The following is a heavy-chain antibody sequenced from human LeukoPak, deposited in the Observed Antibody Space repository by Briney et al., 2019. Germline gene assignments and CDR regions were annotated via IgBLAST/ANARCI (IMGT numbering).Heavy chain of an antibody. Sequence: PGGSLRLSCAASGFTFSDYYMSWVRQAPGKGLEWVSYISSSGSTIYYADSVKGRFTISRDNAKNSLYLQMNSLRAEDTAVYYCAREGTSWGYYYYYMDVWGKGTTVTISS. CDR1: GFTFSDYY. J-gene: IGHJ6*03. CDR3: AREGTSWGYYYYYMDV. D-gene: IGHD2-2*01. V-gene: IGHV3-11*04. CDR2: ISSSGSTI.